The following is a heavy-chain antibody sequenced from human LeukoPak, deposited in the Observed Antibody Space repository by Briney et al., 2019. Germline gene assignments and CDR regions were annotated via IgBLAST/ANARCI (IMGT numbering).Heavy chain of an antibody. CDR2: INGDGSST. Sequence: HPGGSLRLSCAASGLTFSSYWMHWVRQAPGKGLVWVSRINGDGSSTNYADSVKGRFTISRDNAKNTLYLQMNSLGDEDTAVYHCARVDIRGYRSFYHYYGMDVWGQGTTVIVSS. V-gene: IGHV3-74*01. D-gene: IGHD3-22*01. J-gene: IGHJ6*02. CDR1: GLTFSSYW. CDR3: ARVDIRGYRSFYHYYGMDV.